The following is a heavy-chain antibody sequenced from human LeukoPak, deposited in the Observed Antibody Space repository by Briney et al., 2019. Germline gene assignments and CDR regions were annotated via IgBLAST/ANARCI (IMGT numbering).Heavy chain of an antibody. CDR1: GFTFGNYA. D-gene: IGHD3-22*01. J-gene: IGHJ4*02. Sequence: SGGSLRLSCAASGFTFGNYAMHWVRQAPGKGLEWVALISYDGSNKYYADSVQGRFTISRANSKNTLYLQMNSLRAEDTAVYYCAKDGNYSDSSGYPSYYFDYWGQGTLVTVSS. CDR3: AKDGNYSDSSGYPSYYFDY. V-gene: IGHV3-30-3*01. CDR2: ISYDGSNK.